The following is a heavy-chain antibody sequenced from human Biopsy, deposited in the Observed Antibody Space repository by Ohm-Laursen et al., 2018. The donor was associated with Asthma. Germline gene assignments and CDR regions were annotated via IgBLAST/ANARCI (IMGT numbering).Heavy chain of an antibody. CDR3: ARCQVGYSSGWSLLLKKIYYSGMDV. CDR1: GGTFSNFA. J-gene: IGHJ6*02. V-gene: IGHV1-69*01. CDR2: IMTVFGTT. Sequence: SSVKVSCNAPGGTFSNFAISWVRQAPGQGLEWLGGIMTVFGTTNHAQKFQGRVTITADESTSTAYMEVTSLRSEDTAIYYCARCQVGYSSGWSLLLKKIYYSGMDVWGQGTAVTVSS. D-gene: IGHD6-19*01.